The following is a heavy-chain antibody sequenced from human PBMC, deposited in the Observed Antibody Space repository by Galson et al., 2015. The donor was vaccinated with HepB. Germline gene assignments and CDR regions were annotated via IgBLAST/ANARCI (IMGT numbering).Heavy chain of an antibody. D-gene: IGHD3-10*01. V-gene: IGHV3-74*01. CDR1: GFTFSNSW. Sequence: SLRLSCAASGFTFSNSWMHWVRQTPGKGLVWVSRINTDGSSATYADSVEGRFTISRDNAKNTLYLQMNSLRAEDTAVYYCISSYWGAPNYWGQGTLVTVSS. CDR2: INTDGSSA. CDR3: ISSYWGAPNY. J-gene: IGHJ4*02.